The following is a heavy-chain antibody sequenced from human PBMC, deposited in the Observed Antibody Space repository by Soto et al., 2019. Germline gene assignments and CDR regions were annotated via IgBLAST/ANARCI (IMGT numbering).Heavy chain of an antibody. CDR1: GFTFSSYG. V-gene: IGHV3-30*18. J-gene: IGHJ3*02. CDR2: ISYDGSNK. CDR3: AKGWEIRALDAFDI. Sequence: QVQLVESGGGVVQPGRSLRLSCAASGFTFSSYGMHWVRQAPGKGLEWVAVISYDGSNKYYADSVKGRFTISRDNSKKTLYLQMKSMRAEDTAVYYCAKGWEIRALDAFDIWGQGTMVTVSS. D-gene: IGHD1-26*01.